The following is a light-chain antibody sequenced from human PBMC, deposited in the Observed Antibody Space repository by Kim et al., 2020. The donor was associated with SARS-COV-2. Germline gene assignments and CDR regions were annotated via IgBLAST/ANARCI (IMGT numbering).Light chain of an antibody. CDR1: KLGDKY. J-gene: IGLJ1*01. CDR3: QAWDSRTYV. V-gene: IGLV3-1*01. Sequence: SYVLTQPPSVSVSPGQTASITCSGDKLGDKYACWYQQKPGQSPVLVIYQDTKRPSGIPERFSGSNSGNTATLTISGTQAMDEADYYCQAWDSRTYV. CDR2: QDT.